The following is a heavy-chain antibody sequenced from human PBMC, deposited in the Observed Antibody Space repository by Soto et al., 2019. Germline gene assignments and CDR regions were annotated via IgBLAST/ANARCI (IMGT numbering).Heavy chain of an antibody. CDR2: ISSSGSTI. D-gene: IGHD1-26*01. J-gene: IGHJ6*03. V-gene: IGHV3-11*01. CDR3: ARALLKDRWAYYYYMDV. Sequence: GGSLRLSCAASGFTFSDYYMSWIRQAPGKGLEWVSYISSSGSTIYYADSVKGRFTISRDNAKNSLYLQMNSLRAEDTAVYYCARALLKDRWAYYYYMDVWGKGTTVTVSS. CDR1: GFTFSDYY.